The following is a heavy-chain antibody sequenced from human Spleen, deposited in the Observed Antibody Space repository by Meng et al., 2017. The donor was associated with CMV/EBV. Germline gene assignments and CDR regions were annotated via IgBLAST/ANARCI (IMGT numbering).Heavy chain of an antibody. J-gene: IGHJ4*02. CDR2: ISYDGTNK. V-gene: IGHV3-30-3*01. CDR1: GFTFSNYG. D-gene: IGHD3-3*01. CDR3: TRGEIFGVVIITRYFDY. Sequence: GGSLRLSCAASGFTFSNYGIHWVRQAPGKGLEWVAVISYDGTNKYYADSVKSRFTISRDNSKNTLYLQMNSLSAADTAVYYCTRGEIFGVVIITRYFDYWGQGTLVTVSS.